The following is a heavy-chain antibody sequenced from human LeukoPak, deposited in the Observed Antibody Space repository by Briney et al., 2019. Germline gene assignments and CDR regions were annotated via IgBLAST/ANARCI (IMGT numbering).Heavy chain of an antibody. CDR3: ARDSSRWDVYYFDY. D-gene: IGHD6-13*01. J-gene: IGHJ4*02. CDR2: VNTNTGNP. CDR1: GYTFTNYI. Sequence: GASVTVSCTASGYTFTNYIVNWVRQAPGQGLEWMGWVNTNTGNPTYARGFTGRFVFSLDTSVSTAYLQISSLKAEDTAVYYCARDSSRWDVYYFDYWGQGTPVTVSS. V-gene: IGHV7-4-1*02.